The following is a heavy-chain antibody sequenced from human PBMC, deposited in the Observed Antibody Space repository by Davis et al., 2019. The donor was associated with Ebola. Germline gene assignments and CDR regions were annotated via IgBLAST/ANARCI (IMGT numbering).Heavy chain of an antibody. V-gene: IGHV4-34*01. J-gene: IGHJ5*02. CDR1: GGSFSGYY. D-gene: IGHD6-19*01. Sequence: MPSETLSLTCAVYGGSFSGYYWSWIRQPPGKGLEWIGEINHSGSTNYNPSLKSRVTISVDKSKNQFSLKLSSVTAADTAVYYCARDHSEQWLGPWGQGTLVTVSS. CDR3: ARDHSEQWLGP. CDR2: INHSGST.